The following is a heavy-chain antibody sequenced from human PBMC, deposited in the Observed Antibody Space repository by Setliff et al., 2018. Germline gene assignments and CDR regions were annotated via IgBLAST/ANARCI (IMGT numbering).Heavy chain of an antibody. J-gene: IGHJ6*03. CDR3: VREGVDRRSSTDYRYYMDV. V-gene: IGHV1-69*05. CDR1: GATFSSYG. CDR2: TIPMFGTT. Sequence: SVKVSCKASGATFSSYGISWVRQAPGQGLEWVGGTIPMFGTTEYAQKFQGRLTIITDESTNTAFMQLSSLRSDDTAVYYCVREGVDRRSSTDYRYYMDVWGKGTTVTVS. D-gene: IGHD6-6*01.